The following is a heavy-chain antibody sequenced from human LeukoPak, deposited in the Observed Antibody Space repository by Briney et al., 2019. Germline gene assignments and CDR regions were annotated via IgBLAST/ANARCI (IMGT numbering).Heavy chain of an antibody. Sequence: GGSLRLSCAASGFIFSTYWMNWVRQAPGKGLEWVANIKQDGSEKYYVDSVKGRFTISRDNAKKTLFLQMNSLRAEDTAVYYCARGWVGHCAGNSCYRGLDYWGEGTLVSVSS. D-gene: IGHD2-21*01. CDR2: IKQDGSEK. CDR3: ARGWVGHCAGNSCYRGLDY. V-gene: IGHV3-7*01. CDR1: GFIFSTYW. J-gene: IGHJ4*02.